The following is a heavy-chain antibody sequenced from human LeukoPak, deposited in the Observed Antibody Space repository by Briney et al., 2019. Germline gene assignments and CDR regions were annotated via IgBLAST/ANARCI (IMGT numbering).Heavy chain of an antibody. D-gene: IGHD6-19*01. CDR1: GYTFTSYA. CDR2: INTNTGNP. CDR3: ARPTTDSSGWYWEKNYFDY. V-gene: IGHV7-4-1*02. Sequence: ASVKVSCKASGYTFTSYAMNWVRQAPGQGLEWMGWINTNTGNPTYAQGFTGRFVFSLDTSVSTAYLQISSLKAEDTAVYYCARPTTDSSGWYWEKNYFDYWGQGTLVTVSS. J-gene: IGHJ4*02.